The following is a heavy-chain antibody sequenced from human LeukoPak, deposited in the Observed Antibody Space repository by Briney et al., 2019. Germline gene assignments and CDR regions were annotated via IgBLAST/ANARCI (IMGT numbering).Heavy chain of an antibody. CDR3: ARRNLEWLLDY. D-gene: IGHD3-3*01. J-gene: IGHJ4*02. CDR1: GGSISSYY. CDR2: IYYSGST. V-gene: IGHV4-59*08. Sequence: SETLSLTYTVSGGSISSYYWSWIRQPPGKGLEWIGYIYYSGSTNYNPSLKSRVTISVDTSKNQFSLKLSSVTAADTAVYYCARRNLEWLLDYWGQGTLVTVSS.